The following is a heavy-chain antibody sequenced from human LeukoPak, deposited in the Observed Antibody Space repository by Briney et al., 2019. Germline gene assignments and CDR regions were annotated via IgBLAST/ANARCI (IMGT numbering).Heavy chain of an antibody. CDR1: GCSISRHY. D-gene: IGHD2-2*01. CDR2: IYYSGTT. CDR3: SGHSSSYCSTTSCSLFDY. Sequence: SETLSLTCTGSGCSISRHYWSWIRLPPGKRLEGIGYIYYSGTTTYNPSLKNRVTISVDTSKNQCSLNQNSVTATDTAVYYCSGHSSSYCSTTSCSLFDYWGRDTLVTVSS. J-gene: IGHJ4*02. V-gene: IGHV4-59*11.